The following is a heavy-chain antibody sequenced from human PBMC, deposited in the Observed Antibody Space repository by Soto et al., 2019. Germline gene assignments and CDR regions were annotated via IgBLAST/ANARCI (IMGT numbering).Heavy chain of an antibody. CDR1: GFTFTRYS. Sequence: GGSLRLSCAASGFTFTRYSMNWVRQAPGKGLEWVSSISSTTNYIYYADPMKGRFTVSRDNAKNSVYLDMNSLSAEDTAVYYCARESEDLTSKFDYWGQGTLVTVSS. CDR2: ISSTTNYI. CDR3: ARESEDLTSKFDY. V-gene: IGHV3-21*01. J-gene: IGHJ4*02.